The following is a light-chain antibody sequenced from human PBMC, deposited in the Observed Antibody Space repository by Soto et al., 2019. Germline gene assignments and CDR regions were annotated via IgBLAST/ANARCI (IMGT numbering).Light chain of an antibody. CDR2: SNN. CDR1: SSNIGGNT. J-gene: IGLJ2*01. V-gene: IGLV1-44*01. CDR3: ASWDDSLNGVV. Sequence: QAVATQPPSASGTPGQGVTISCSGSSSNIGGNTVNWYQQLPGTAPKLLIYSNNLRPSGVPDRFSGSKSGTSASLAISGLQSEDEADYHCASWDDSLNGVVFGGGTKLTVL.